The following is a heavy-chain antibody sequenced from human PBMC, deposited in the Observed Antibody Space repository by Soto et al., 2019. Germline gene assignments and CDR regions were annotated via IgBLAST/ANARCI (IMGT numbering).Heavy chain of an antibody. V-gene: IGHV4-30-4*01. D-gene: IGHD2-15*01. CDR2: IYKSTTT. Sequence: SETLSLTCSVSGDSISTVDYFCAWIRQPPGQALEYIGYIYKSTTTYYNPSFESRVAISLDTSKSQFSLTVTSVTAADTAVYFCARGRYCLTGRCFPNWFDSWGQGTLVTVPQ. CDR3: ARGRYCLTGRCFPNWFDS. J-gene: IGHJ5*01. CDR1: GDSISTVDYF.